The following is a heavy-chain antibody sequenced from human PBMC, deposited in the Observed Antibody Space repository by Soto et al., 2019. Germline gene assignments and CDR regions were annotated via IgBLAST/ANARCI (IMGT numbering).Heavy chain of an antibody. J-gene: IGHJ5*02. Sequence: LGESLKISCQGSGYSFTTYWLAWVRQMPGKGLEWMGIIYPADSDTRYSPSFQGQVTLSADKSINTAYLQWSSLKASDTAIYYCARLEGLLTSVTTRWFDPWGQGTLVTVSS. CDR2: IYPADSDT. D-gene: IGHD4-17*01. CDR1: GYSFTTYW. V-gene: IGHV5-51*01. CDR3: ARLEGLLTSVTTRWFDP.